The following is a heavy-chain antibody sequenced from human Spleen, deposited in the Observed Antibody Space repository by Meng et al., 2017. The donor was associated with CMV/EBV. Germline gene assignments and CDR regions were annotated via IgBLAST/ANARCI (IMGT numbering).Heavy chain of an antibody. V-gene: IGHV5-51*01. J-gene: IGHJ4*02. D-gene: IGHD2-2*02. Sequence: GESLKISCKGSGYSFTSYWIGWVRQMPGKGLEWMGIIYPGDSDTRYSPSFQGQVTISADKSISTAYLQWSSLKASDTAMYYCARQLSCSSTSCYKGGYYFDYWGQGTLVTVS. CDR3: ARQLSCSSTSCYKGGYYFDY. CDR2: IYPGDSDT. CDR1: GYSFTSYW.